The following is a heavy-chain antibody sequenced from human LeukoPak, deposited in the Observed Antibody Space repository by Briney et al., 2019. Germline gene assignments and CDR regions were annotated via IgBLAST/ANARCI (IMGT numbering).Heavy chain of an antibody. J-gene: IGHJ4*02. Sequence: GGSLRLSCAASGFTFDDYTMHWVRQAPGKGLEWVSLISWDGGSTYYADSVKGRFTISRDNAKNSLYLQMNSLRAEDTALYYCASSYSSGWYDPFPFDYWGQGTLVTVSS. CDR1: GFTFDDYT. CDR3: ASSYSSGWYDPFPFDY. V-gene: IGHV3-43*01. D-gene: IGHD6-19*01. CDR2: ISWDGGST.